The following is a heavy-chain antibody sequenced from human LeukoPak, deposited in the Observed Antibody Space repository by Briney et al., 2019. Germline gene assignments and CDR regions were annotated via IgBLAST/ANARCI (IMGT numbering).Heavy chain of an antibody. J-gene: IGHJ5*02. CDR3: ARAKLKRGLQLRRLDGFAP. CDR1: GYTFTSYD. D-gene: IGHD5-24*01. CDR2: MNPNSGNT. Sequence: ASVKVSCEASGYTFTSYDINWVRQATGQGLEWMGWMNPNSGNTGYAQKFQGRVTMTRNTSISTAYMELSSLRSEDTAVYYCARAKLKRGLQLRRLDGFAPGGQEPWVTVSS. V-gene: IGHV1-8*01.